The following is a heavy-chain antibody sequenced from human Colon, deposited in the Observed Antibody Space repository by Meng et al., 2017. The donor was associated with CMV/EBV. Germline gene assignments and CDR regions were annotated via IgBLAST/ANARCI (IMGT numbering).Heavy chain of an antibody. CDR3: ARHYLGDCSGGSCYSDV. V-gene: IGHV4-39*01. D-gene: IGHD2-15*01. CDR2: IYYSGST. Sequence: SETLSLTCTVSGGSISSSSYYWGWIRQPPGKGLEWIGSIYYSGSTYYNPSLKSRVTISVDTSKNQFSLKLSSVTAADTAVYYCARHYLGDCSGGSCYSDVWGQGTTVTVSS. J-gene: IGHJ6*02. CDR1: GGSISSSSYY.